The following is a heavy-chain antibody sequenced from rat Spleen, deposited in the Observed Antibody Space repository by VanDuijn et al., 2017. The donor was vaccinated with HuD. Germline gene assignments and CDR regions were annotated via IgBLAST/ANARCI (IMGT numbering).Heavy chain of an antibody. J-gene: IGHJ2*01. D-gene: IGHD2-5*01. CDR3: TRRDFSTYGGYFDY. Sequence: EVQLVESGGGLVQPGRSLKLSCAASGFTFSNYGMAWVRQAPTKGLECVASISAGSSYIYYAETARSRFTISRDNAKDTLYLQMTSLRSEDTALYYCTRRDFSTYGGYFDYWGQGVMVTVSS. CDR2: ISAGSSYI. CDR1: GFTFSNYG. V-gene: IGHV5-34*01.